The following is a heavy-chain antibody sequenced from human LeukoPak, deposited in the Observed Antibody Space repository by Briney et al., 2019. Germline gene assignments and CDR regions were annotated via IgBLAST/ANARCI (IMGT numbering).Heavy chain of an antibody. V-gene: IGHV3-21*01. J-gene: IGHJ5*02. D-gene: IGHD6-13*01. CDR3: ARLRIAAAVFDP. CDR1: GLTFSSYS. CDR2: ISSSSSYI. Sequence: GGSLRHSCAASGLTFSSYSKNWVRQAPGKGLEWVSSISSSSSYIYYADSVKGRFTISRDNAKNSLYLQMNSLRAEDTAVYYCARLRIAAAVFDPWGQGTLVTVSS.